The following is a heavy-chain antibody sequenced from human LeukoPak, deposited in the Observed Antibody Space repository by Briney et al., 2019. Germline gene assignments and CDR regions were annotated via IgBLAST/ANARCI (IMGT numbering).Heavy chain of an antibody. CDR2: ISAYNGNT. D-gene: IGHD3-3*01. Sequence: ASVKVSCKASGYTFTSYGISWVRQAPGQGLEWMGWISAYNGNTNYAQKLQGRVTMTTDTSTSTAYMELRSLRSEDTAVYYCARAPTIPRFLEWLTKGPWFDPWGQGTLVTVSS. J-gene: IGHJ5*02. CDR1: GYTFTSYG. V-gene: IGHV1-18*01. CDR3: ARAPTIPRFLEWLTKGPWFDP.